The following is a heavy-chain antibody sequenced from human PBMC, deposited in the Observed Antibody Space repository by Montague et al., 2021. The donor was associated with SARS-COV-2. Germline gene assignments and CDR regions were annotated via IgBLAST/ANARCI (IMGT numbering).Heavy chain of an antibody. CDR1: GFTSSSYD. CDR3: ARGDITMVQGVITYYYYYGVDV. J-gene: IGHJ6*02. Sequence: SLKLSCAASGFTSSSYDMHWVRQATGKGLEWVSAIGTAGDTYYPGSVKGRFTISRENAKNSLYLQMNSLRAGDTAVYYCARGDITMVQGVITYYYYYGVDVWGQGTTVTVSS. D-gene: IGHD3-10*01. CDR2: IGTAGDT. V-gene: IGHV3-13*04.